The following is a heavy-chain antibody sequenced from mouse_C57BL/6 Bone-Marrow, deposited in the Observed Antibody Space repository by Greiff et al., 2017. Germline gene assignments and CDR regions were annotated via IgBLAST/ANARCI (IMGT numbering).Heavy chain of an antibody. CDR3: TRPYYYGSSCFDY. CDR2: IDPETGGT. Sequence: QVHVKQSGAELVRPGASVTLSCKASGYTFTDYEMHWVKQTPVHGLEWIGAIDPETGGTAYNQKFKGKAILTADKSSSTASMELRSLTSEDSAVYYCTRPYYYGSSCFDYWGQGTTLTVSS. V-gene: IGHV1-15*01. J-gene: IGHJ2*01. D-gene: IGHD1-1*01. CDR1: GYTFTDYE.